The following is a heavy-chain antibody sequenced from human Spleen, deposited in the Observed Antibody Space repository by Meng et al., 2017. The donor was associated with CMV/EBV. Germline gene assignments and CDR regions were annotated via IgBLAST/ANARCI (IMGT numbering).Heavy chain of an antibody. CDR2: ISSSGSTI. CDR3: AKEGPTPATVFGVVFEGFDY. Sequence: GGSLRLSCAASGFTFSSYEMNWVRQAPGKGLEWVSYISSSGSTIYYADSVKGRFTISRDNAKNSLYLQMNSLRAEDTAVYYCAKEGPTPATVFGVVFEGFDYWGQGALVTVSS. J-gene: IGHJ4*02. D-gene: IGHD3-3*01. V-gene: IGHV3-48*03. CDR1: GFTFSSYE.